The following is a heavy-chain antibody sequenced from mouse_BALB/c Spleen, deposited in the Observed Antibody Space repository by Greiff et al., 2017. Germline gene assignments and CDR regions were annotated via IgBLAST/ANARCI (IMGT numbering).Heavy chain of an antibody. CDR2: ISYSGST. CDR3: ARGNYFAWFAY. D-gene: IGHD2-1*01. V-gene: IGHV3-2*02. J-gene: IGHJ3*01. CDR1: GYSITSDYA. Sequence: EVKLEESGPGLVKPSQSLSLTCTVTGYSITSDYAWNWIRQFPGNKLEWMGYISYSGSTSYNPSLKSRISITRDTSKNQFFLQLNSVTTEDTATYYCARGNYFAWFAYWGQGTLVTVSA.